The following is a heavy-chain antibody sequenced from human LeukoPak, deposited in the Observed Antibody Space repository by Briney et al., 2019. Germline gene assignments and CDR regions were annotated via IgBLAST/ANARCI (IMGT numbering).Heavy chain of an antibody. Sequence: PSETLSLTCAVYGGSFSGYYWSWIRQPPGKGLEWIGYIYYSGSTNYNPSLKSRVTISVDTSKNQFSLKLSSVTAADTAVYYCARSGARGPRLQLYYFDYWGQGTLVTVSS. J-gene: IGHJ4*02. D-gene: IGHD5-24*01. CDR1: GGSFSGYY. V-gene: IGHV4-59*01. CDR2: IYYSGST. CDR3: ARSGARGPRLQLYYFDY.